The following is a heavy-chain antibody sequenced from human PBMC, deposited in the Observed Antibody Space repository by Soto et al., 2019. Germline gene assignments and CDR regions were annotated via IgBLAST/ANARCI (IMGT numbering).Heavy chain of an antibody. CDR1: GGSISSSSYY. V-gene: IGHV4-39*01. CDR2: IYYSGST. Sequence: SETLSLTCTVSGGSISSSSYYWGWIRQPPGKGLEWIGSIYYSGSTYYNPSLKSRVTISVDTSKNQFSLKLSSVTAADTAVYYCARQAYDFWSGYSPYGMDVWGQGNTV. CDR3: ARQAYDFWSGYSPYGMDV. D-gene: IGHD3-3*01. J-gene: IGHJ6*02.